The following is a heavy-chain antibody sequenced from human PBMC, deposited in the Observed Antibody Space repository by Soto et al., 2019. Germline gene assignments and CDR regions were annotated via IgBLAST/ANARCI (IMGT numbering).Heavy chain of an antibody. CDR2: ISSSGSTI. CDR1: GGTCSSYE. V-gene: IGHV3-48*03. CDR3: AKVVVARTNWYYFDC. Sequence: GGSLRLSCAASGGTCSSYEMNWVRQAPGKGLEWVSYISSSGSTIYYADSVKGRFTISRGNAKNSLYLQMNSLRAEDTAVYYCAKVVVARTNWYYFDCWGQGILVTVSS. J-gene: IGHJ4*02. D-gene: IGHD2-2*01.